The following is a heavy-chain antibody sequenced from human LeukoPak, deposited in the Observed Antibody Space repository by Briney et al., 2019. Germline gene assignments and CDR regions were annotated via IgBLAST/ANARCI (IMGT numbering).Heavy chain of an antibody. J-gene: IGHJ4*02. D-gene: IGHD2-8*01. V-gene: IGHV3-23*01. Sequence: GGSLRLSCAAPGFTFSSYAMSWVRQAPGKGLEWVSAISGSGGSTYYADSVKGRFTISRDNSKNTLYLQMNSLRAEDTAVYYCAKDRDPQDIVLMVYASPPDYWGQGTLVTVSS. CDR1: GFTFSSYA. CDR2: ISGSGGST. CDR3: AKDRDPQDIVLMVYASPPDY.